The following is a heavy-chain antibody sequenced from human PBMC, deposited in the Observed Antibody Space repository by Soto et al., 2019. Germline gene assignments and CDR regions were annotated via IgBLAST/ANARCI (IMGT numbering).Heavy chain of an antibody. V-gene: IGHV3-21*01. CDR3: ARDGLVVVPAAMPYVDY. Sequence: GGSLRLSCAASGFTFSSYIMNWVRQAPGKGLEWVSSISSSSSYIYYADSVKGRFTISRDNAKNSLYLQMNSLRAEDTAVYYCARDGLVVVPAAMPYVDYWGQGTLVTVSS. CDR1: GFTFSSYI. CDR2: ISSSSSYI. D-gene: IGHD2-2*01. J-gene: IGHJ4*02.